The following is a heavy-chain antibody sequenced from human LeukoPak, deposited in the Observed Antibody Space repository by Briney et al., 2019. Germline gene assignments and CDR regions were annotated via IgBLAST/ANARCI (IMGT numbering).Heavy chain of an antibody. D-gene: IGHD6-13*01. Sequence: GASVKVSCKASGYTFTSYDINWVRQATGQGLEWMGWMNPNSGNTGYAQKFQGRVTMTRNTSISTAYMELGSLRSEDTAVYYCARRYRPGYSSSWYRLGFFDYWGQGTLVTVSS. J-gene: IGHJ4*02. V-gene: IGHV1-8*01. CDR3: ARRYRPGYSSSWYRLGFFDY. CDR1: GYTFTSYD. CDR2: MNPNSGNT.